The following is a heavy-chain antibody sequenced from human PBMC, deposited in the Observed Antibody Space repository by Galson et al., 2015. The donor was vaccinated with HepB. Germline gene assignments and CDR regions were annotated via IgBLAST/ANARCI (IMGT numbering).Heavy chain of an antibody. CDR3: ARGTVVTSYDAFDI. J-gene: IGHJ3*02. V-gene: IGHV3-48*02. CDR1: GFNFSNYN. D-gene: IGHD4-23*01. Sequence: FLRLSCAVSGFNFSNYNMNWVRQAPGKGLEWVSYISSSSSAIFYADSVKGRFNISRDNAKNLLYLQMNSLSDEDTAVYYCARGTVVTSYDAFDIWGQGTRVIVSS. CDR2: ISSSSSAI.